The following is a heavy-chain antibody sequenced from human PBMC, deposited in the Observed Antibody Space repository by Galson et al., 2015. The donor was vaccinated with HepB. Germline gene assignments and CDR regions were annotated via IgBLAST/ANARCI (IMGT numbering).Heavy chain of an antibody. CDR2: INSDGSST. Sequence: RLSCAASGFTFSSYWMHWVRQAPGKGLVWVSRINSDGSSTSYADSVKGRFTISRDNAKNTLYLQMNSLRAEDTAVYYCARVGQWLVSYAFDIWGQGTMVTVSS. D-gene: IGHD6-19*01. CDR3: ARVGQWLVSYAFDI. J-gene: IGHJ3*02. CDR1: GFTFSSYW. V-gene: IGHV3-74*01.